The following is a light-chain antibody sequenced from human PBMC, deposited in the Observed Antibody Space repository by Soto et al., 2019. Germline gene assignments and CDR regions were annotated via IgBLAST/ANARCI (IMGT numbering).Light chain of an antibody. CDR3: QQRSNWPT. Sequence: EIVMTQSPATLSVSPGERATLSCRASQSVSNYLAWYQQRPGQAPRLLMYDASNRATGIPARFSGSGSGTDFTLIISSLEPEDFAVYYCQQRSNWPTFGQGTRLEI. CDR2: DAS. J-gene: IGKJ5*01. CDR1: QSVSNY. V-gene: IGKV3-11*01.